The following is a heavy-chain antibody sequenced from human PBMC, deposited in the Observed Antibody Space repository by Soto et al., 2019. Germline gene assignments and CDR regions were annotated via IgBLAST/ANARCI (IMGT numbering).Heavy chain of an antibody. D-gene: IGHD3-10*01. J-gene: IGHJ6*04. CDR3: ARAHSYYYGSGAGMDV. CDR1: GGSISSYY. Sequence: QVQLQESGPGLVKPSETLSLTCTVSGGSISSYYWSWIRQPPGKGLEWIGYIYYSGSTNYNPSLKSRVIISVDTSKNQFSLKLSSVTAADTAVYYCARAHSYYYGSGAGMDVWGKGTTVTVSS. CDR2: IYYSGST. V-gene: IGHV4-59*01.